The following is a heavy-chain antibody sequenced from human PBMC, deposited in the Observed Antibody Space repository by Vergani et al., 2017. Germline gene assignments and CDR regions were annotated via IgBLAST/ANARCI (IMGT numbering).Heavy chain of an antibody. D-gene: IGHD1-26*01. V-gene: IGHV3-21*04. CDR1: GFTFSSYS. CDR3: ARDADGSGSYTGELGAFDI. Sequence: EVQLVESGGGLVKPGGSLRLSCAASGFTFSSYSMNWVRQAPGKGLEWVSSISSSSSYIYYADSVKGRFTISRDNAKNSLYLQMNSLRAEDTAVYYCARDADGSGSYTGELGAFDIWGQGTMVTVSS. J-gene: IGHJ3*02. CDR2: ISSSSSYI.